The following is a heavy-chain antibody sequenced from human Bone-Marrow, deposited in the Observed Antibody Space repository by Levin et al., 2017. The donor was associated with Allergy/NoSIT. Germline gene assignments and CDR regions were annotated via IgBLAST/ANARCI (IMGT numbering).Heavy chain of an antibody. CDR1: GFTFSSSFSSYA. CDR2: ISGSGGST. Sequence: SGGSLRLSCAASGFTFSSSFSSYAMSWVRQAPGKGLEWVSTISGSGGSTYYADSVKGRFTISRDNSKNTLYLQMNSLRAEDTAVFYCAKDYLDIDSDAFDIWGQGTMVTVSS. CDR3: AKDYLDIDSDAFDI. J-gene: IGHJ3*02. D-gene: IGHD2-15*01. V-gene: IGHV3-23*01.